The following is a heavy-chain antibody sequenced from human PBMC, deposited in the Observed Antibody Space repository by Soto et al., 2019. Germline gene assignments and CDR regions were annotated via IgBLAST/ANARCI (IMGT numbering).Heavy chain of an antibody. CDR2: VYPDDNT. Sequence: GGSMRLSCAASGLSVVGSYMNWFRQSEQKGLEWISVVYPDDNTYYAESVRGRFTISRDRSKNTVSLQMNSLRAEDTAVYYCARLPGAFYYDNGDYDFLDYWGQGTLVTVSS. CDR1: GLSVVGSY. J-gene: IGHJ4*02. V-gene: IGHV3-53*01. CDR3: ARLPGAFYYDNGDYDFLDY. D-gene: IGHD3-3*01.